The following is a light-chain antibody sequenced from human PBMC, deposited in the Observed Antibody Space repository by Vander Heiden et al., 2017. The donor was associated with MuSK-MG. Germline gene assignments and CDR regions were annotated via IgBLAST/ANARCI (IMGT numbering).Light chain of an antibody. CDR3: QQCYTTVLT. CDR2: AAS. V-gene: IGKV1-39*01. J-gene: IGKJ4*01. CDR1: QSISSY. Sequence: DIHTTQPPSSRSASVGDRVTITCRASQSISSYLNWYQQKPGKAPKLLIYAASSLQSGVPSRFTRSGSGTDFTLTIIRLQPADIATYYCQQCYTTVLTFGGGTKVEIK.